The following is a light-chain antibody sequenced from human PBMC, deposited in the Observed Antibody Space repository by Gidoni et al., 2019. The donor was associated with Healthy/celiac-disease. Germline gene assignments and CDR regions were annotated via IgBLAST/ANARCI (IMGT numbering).Light chain of an antibody. CDR2: GAS. CDR3: QQYGSSPFT. CDR1: QSVSSSY. J-gene: IGKJ3*01. Sequence: EIVLPQSPGTLSLSPGERATLSCSASQSVSSSYLAWYQQKPGHAPRILIYGASSRATGIPDRCSGSGSGTDFTLTISRLGPEDFAVYYCQQYGSSPFTFGPGTKVEIK. V-gene: IGKV3-20*01.